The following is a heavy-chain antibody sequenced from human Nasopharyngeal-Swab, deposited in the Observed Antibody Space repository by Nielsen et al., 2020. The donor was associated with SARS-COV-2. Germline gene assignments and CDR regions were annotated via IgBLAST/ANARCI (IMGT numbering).Heavy chain of an antibody. V-gene: IGHV3-21*01. CDR3: ARGKREDSGWFPYNSYFYYYGMDV. J-gene: IGHJ6*02. D-gene: IGHD6-19*01. CDR1: GFTFSSYS. CDR2: ISSSSSNI. Sequence: GGSLRLSCAASGFTFSSYSMNWVRQAPGKGLEWVSSISSSSSNIYYADSVKGRFTISRDNSKNTLYLQMNSLRAEDTAVYYCARGKREDSGWFPYNSYFYYYGMDVWGQGTTVTVSS.